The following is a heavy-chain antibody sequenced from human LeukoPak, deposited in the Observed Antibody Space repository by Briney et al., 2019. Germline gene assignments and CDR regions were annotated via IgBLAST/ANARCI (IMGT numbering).Heavy chain of an antibody. D-gene: IGHD4-17*01. CDR1: GFTFFSYG. CDR3: AKLTTVTTFDY. CDR2: ISGSGGST. V-gene: IGHV3-23*01. J-gene: IGHJ4*02. Sequence: PGGSLRLSCTASGFTFFSYGMNWVRQAPGKGPEWVSTISGSGGSTYYADSVKGRVSDSRDNAKNTVYLQMNSLRAGDTAVYFCAKLTTVTTFDYWGQGTLVTVSS.